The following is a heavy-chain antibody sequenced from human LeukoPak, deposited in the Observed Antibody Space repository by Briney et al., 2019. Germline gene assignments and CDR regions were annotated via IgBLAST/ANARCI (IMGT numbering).Heavy chain of an antibody. V-gene: IGHV1-69*05. CDR1: GGTFSSYA. Sequence: ASVNVSCKASGGTFSSYAISWVRQAPGQGLEWMGGIIPIFGTADYAQKFQGRVTITTDESTSTAYMELSSLRSEDTAVYYCARFEAISSIAARGKFDPWGQGTLVTVSS. J-gene: IGHJ5*02. D-gene: IGHD6-6*01. CDR2: IIPIFGTA. CDR3: ARFEAISSIAARGKFDP.